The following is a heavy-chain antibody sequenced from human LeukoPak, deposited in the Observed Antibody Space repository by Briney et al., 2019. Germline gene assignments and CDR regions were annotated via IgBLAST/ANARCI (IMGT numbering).Heavy chain of an antibody. V-gene: IGHV4-59*01. J-gene: IGHJ4*02. D-gene: IGHD3-16*02. CDR2: IYYSRST. Sequence: PSETLSLTCTVSGASISDYYWSWIRQPPGRGLEWVGYIYYSRSTNYNPSLKSRVTISVVTSKNQFSLKLSSVTAADTAVYYCAAVWGSYRNMGGFDYWGQGTLVTVSS. CDR1: GASISDYY. CDR3: AAVWGSYRNMGGFDY.